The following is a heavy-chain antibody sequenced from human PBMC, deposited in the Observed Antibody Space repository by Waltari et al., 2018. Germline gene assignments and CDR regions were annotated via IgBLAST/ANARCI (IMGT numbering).Heavy chain of an antibody. V-gene: IGHV7-4-1*02. Sequence: QVQLVQSGSELKKPGASVKVSCKASGYTFTSYAMNWVRQAPGQGLEWMGWINTNSANPPYAQGFTVRFVFSLDTSVSTAYLQISSLKAEDTAVYYCAREGGGSSWRYYYGMDVWGQGTTVTVSS. D-gene: IGHD6-13*01. J-gene: IGHJ6*02. CDR1: GYTFTSYA. CDR3: AREGGGSSWRYYYGMDV. CDR2: INTNSANP.